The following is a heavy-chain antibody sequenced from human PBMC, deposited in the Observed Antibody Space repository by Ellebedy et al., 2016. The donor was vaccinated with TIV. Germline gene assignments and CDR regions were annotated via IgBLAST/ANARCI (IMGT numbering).Heavy chain of an antibody. D-gene: IGHD2-15*01. CDR3: ARQGSCSGGSCSRYFQH. CDR2: IYPGDSDT. Sequence: ASVKVSXKGSGYSFTSNWIGWVRQMPGKGLEWMAIIYPGDSDTKYSPSFQGQVTISVDKSISTAYLQWNSLKASDTAMYYCARQGSCSGGSCSRYFQHWGQGTLVTVSS. V-gene: IGHV5-51*01. J-gene: IGHJ1*01. CDR1: GYSFTSNW.